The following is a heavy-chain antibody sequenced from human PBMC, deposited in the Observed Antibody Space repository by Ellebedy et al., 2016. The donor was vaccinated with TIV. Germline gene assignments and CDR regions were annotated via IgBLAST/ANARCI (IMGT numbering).Heavy chain of an antibody. V-gene: IGHV3-7*03. CDR1: GFAVTSNY. CDR2: MNQVGSEK. J-gene: IGHJ4*02. Sequence: PGGSLRLSCAASGFAVTSNYMNWVRQAPGKGLEWVANMNQVGSEKYYVDSVKGRFTISRDNAQNSLYLHMNNLRAEDTAVYYCARDPNSPGDTGYGDYWGQGVVVTVST. D-gene: IGHD5-12*01. CDR3: ARDPNSPGDTGYGDY.